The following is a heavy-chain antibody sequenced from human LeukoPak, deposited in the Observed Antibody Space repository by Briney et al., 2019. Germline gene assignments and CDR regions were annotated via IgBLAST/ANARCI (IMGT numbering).Heavy chain of an antibody. CDR1: GGTFSSYA. J-gene: IGHJ6*03. CDR2: IIPIFGTA. D-gene: IGHD2-15*01. V-gene: IGHV1-69*13. CDR3: ARGGGNPNPYYYYYMDV. Sequence: GASVKVSCKASGGTFSSYAISWVRQAPGQGLEWMGGIIPIFGTANYAQKFQGRVTITADESTSTAYMELSSLRSEDTAVYYCARGGGNPNPYYYYYMDVWGKGTTVTISS.